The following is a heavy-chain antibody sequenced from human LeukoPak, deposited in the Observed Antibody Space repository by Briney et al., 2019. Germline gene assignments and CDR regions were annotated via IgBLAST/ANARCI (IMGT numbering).Heavy chain of an antibody. CDR1: GGSISSSSYY. CDR2: IYYSGST. J-gene: IGHJ4*02. V-gene: IGHV4-39*01. CDR3: ARRTVAGHDY. D-gene: IGHD6-19*01. Sequence: SETLSLTCTVSGGSISSSSYYWGWIRQPPGKGLEWIGSIYYSGSTYYNPSLKSRVTISVDTSKNQFSLKLSSVTAADTAVYYCARRTVAGHDYWGQGTLVTVSA.